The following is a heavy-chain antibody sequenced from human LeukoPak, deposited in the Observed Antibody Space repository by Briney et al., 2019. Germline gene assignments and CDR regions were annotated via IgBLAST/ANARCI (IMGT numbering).Heavy chain of an antibody. V-gene: IGHV3-48*04. CDR1: GFTFSNYN. J-gene: IGHJ4*02. CDR2: ISSSGSTI. CDR3: ARPLMGGFGY. D-gene: IGHD2-15*01. Sequence: QAGGSLRLSCAASGFTFSNYNMNWVRQAPGKGLEWVSYISSSGSTIYYADSVKGRFTISRDNAKNSLYLQMNSLRAEDTAVYYCARPLMGGFGYWGQGTLVTVSS.